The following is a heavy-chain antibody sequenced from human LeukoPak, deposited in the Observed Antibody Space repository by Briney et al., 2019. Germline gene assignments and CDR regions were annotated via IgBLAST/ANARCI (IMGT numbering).Heavy chain of an antibody. V-gene: IGHV1-18*01. J-gene: IGHJ4*02. CDR2: ISAYNGNT. Sequence: ASVKVSCKASGYTFTSYGISWVRQAPGQGLEWMGWISAYNGNTNYARKLQGRVTMTTDTSTSTAYMELRSLRSDDTAVYYCARVEYYDSSGYSRYWGQGTLVTVSS. CDR1: GYTFTSYG. CDR3: ARVEYYDSSGYSRY. D-gene: IGHD3-22*01.